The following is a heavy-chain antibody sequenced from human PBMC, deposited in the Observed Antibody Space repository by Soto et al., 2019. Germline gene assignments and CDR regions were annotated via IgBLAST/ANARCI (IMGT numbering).Heavy chain of an antibody. CDR1: GGSISSYY. D-gene: IGHD6-6*01. J-gene: IGHJ6*02. Sequence: QVQLQESGPGLVKPSETLSLTCTVSGGSISSYYWSWIRQPPGKGLEWIGYIYYSGSTNYNPSLKSRVTISVDTSKNQFSLKLSSVTAADTAVYYCARGGGQLVFYYYYYYGMDVWGQGTTVTVSS. V-gene: IGHV4-59*01. CDR3: ARGGGQLVFYYYYYYGMDV. CDR2: IYYSGST.